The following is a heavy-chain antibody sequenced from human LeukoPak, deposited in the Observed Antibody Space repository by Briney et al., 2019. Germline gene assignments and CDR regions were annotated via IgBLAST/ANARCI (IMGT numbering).Heavy chain of an antibody. CDR3: ARAKCSSTSCYGNYYYYMDV. J-gene: IGHJ6*03. CDR1: GFTFDDYG. V-gene: IGHV3-20*04. D-gene: IGHD2-2*01. CDR2: INWNGGST. Sequence: RPGGSLRLSCAASGFTFDDYGMSWVRQAPGKGLGWVSGINWNGGSTGYADSVKGRFTISRDNAKNSLYLQMNSLRAEDTALYYCARAKCSSTSCYGNYYYYMDVWGKGTTVIVSS.